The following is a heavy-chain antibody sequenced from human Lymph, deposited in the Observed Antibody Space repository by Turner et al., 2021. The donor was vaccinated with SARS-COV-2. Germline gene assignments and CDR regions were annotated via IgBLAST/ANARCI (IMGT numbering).Heavy chain of an antibody. V-gene: IGHV4-30-4*01. CDR3: ARVVVLRRAYFDY. CDR1: GGSISSGDYY. D-gene: IGHD2-8*01. Sequence: QVQLQESGPGLVKPSQTLSLTCTVSGGSISSGDYYWGWIRQPPGKGLEWIGYIYYSGSTFNNPSLKSRVTISVDTSKNQFPLKLSSVTAADTAVYYCARVVVLRRAYFDYWGQGTLVTVSS. J-gene: IGHJ4*02. CDR2: IYYSGST.